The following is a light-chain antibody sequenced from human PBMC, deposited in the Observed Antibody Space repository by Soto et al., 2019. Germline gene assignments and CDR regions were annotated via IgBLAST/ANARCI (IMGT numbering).Light chain of an antibody. CDR3: QQSYSAPRT. Sequence: DVELTRPPFSLPASVGDRISITCRASQSIGTYLSWYQQKPGKAPKLLIYGASNLQSGVPSRFSGSGSETGFTLTISSLQPEDFATYYCQQSYSAPRTFGQGTKVDIK. CDR1: QSIGTY. CDR2: GAS. J-gene: IGKJ2*01. V-gene: IGKV1-39*01.